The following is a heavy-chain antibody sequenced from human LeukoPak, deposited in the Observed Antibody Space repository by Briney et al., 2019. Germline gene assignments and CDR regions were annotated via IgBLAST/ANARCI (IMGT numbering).Heavy chain of an antibody. CDR3: ARAKVGAAGFFDY. Sequence: GGSLRLSCAASGFTVSSNYMSWVRQAPGKGLEWVSIIYSDGTAYYADSVKGRFTISRDNSKNTLYLQMNSLRAEDTAVYYCARAKVGAAGFFDYWAREPWSPSPQ. V-gene: IGHV3-53*01. D-gene: IGHD6-13*01. CDR1: GFTVSSNY. J-gene: IGHJ4*02. CDR2: IYSDGTA.